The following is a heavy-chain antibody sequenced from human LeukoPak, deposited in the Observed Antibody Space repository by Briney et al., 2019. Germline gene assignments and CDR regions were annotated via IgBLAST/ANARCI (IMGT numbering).Heavy chain of an antibody. D-gene: IGHD2-15*01. CDR2: IYENDEK. V-gene: IGHV2-5*01. CDR1: GFSFRSGGVG. J-gene: IGHJ3*02. Sequence: ESGPTLVNPTQTLTLTCTFSGFSFRSGGVGVGWIRQPPAGALEWLGVIYENDEKLYSSSLQNRLSITKDTSRNRVVLTMANMDPVDTATYYCAHRHRGVASDIWGQGTMVTVSS. CDR3: AHRHRGVASDI.